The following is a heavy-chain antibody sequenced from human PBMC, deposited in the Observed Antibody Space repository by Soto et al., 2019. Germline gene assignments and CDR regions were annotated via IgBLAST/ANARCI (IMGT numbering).Heavy chain of an antibody. V-gene: IGHV3-74*01. CDR3: VRGSGGPAH. Sequence: MRLSCAASGFTFCNYWMHCIRRAPGKALVWLSRINNEGNDIVYADSVKGRFTFSRDNAKNTLYLQMDSLTAEDTAVYDGVRGSGGPAHWGQGTLVTVSS. J-gene: IGHJ4*02. CDR1: GFTFCNYW. CDR2: INNEGNDI.